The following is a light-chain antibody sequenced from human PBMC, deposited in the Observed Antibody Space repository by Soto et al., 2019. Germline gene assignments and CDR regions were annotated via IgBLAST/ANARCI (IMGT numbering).Light chain of an antibody. V-gene: IGLV2-14*01. CDR2: EVS. J-gene: IGLJ1*01. CDR3: SSFTNTITRYA. CDR1: SSDVGGYNY. Sequence: QSVLTQPASVSGSPGQSITISCTGTSSDVGGYNYVSWCQHHPGKAPKLIIYEVSYRPSGVSARFSGSKSGDTASLTISGLQAEDEADYYCSSFTNTITRYAFGTGTKLTVL.